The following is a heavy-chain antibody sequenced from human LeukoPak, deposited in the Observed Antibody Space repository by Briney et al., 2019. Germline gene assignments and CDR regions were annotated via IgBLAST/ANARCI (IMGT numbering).Heavy chain of an antibody. CDR3: ARFYIAAAGYYFDY. Sequence: SETLSLTCNVSGGSISGYHWSWIRQPPGKGLEWLGYIYYSGSSNYNPSLKSRVTISVDTSKNQFSLKLSSVTAADTAVYYCARFYIAAAGYYFDYWGQGTLVTVSS. J-gene: IGHJ4*02. CDR2: IYYSGSS. D-gene: IGHD6-13*01. V-gene: IGHV4-59*08. CDR1: GGSISGYH.